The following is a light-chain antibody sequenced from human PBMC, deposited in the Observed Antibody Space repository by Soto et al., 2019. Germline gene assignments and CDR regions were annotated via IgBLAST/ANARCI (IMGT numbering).Light chain of an antibody. CDR3: QQYGSSPPRT. Sequence: EIVLTQSPGTLSLSPGERATLSCRASQSVSSAYLAWYQQKPGQAPRLLIYGASSRPTGIPDRFSGSGSGTDFSLTFSRLEPEDFAVYYCQQYGSSPPRTFGQGTKLEIK. CDR1: QSVSSAY. J-gene: IGKJ1*01. CDR2: GAS. V-gene: IGKV3-20*01.